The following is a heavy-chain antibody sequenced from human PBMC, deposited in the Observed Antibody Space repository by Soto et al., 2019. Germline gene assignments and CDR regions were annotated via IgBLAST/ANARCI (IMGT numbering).Heavy chain of an antibody. J-gene: IGHJ4*02. CDR2: IYWNDDK. Sequence: SGPTLVKPTQTLTLTCTFSGFSLSTSGVGVGWIRQPPGKALEWLALIYWNDDKRYSPSLKSRLTITKDTSKNQVVLTMTNMDPVDTATYYCAHRSGGYCSGGSCYPFDYWGQGTLVTVSS. D-gene: IGHD2-15*01. CDR3: AHRSGGYCSGGSCYPFDY. CDR1: GFSLSTSGVG. V-gene: IGHV2-5*01.